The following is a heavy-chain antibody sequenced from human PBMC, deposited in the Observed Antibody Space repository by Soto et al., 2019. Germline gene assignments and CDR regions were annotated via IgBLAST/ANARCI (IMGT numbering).Heavy chain of an antibody. J-gene: IGHJ5*02. V-gene: IGHV4-34*01. CDR1: GGSFSGYY. CDR2: INHSGST. CDR3: ARGLGYCSGGSCYSTWFDP. D-gene: IGHD2-15*01. Sequence: SETLSLTCAVYGGSFSGYYWSWIRQPPGKGLEWIGEINHSGSTNYNPSLKSRVTISVDTSKNQFSLKLSSVTAADTAVYYCARGLGYCSGGSCYSTWFDPWGQGTLVTVS.